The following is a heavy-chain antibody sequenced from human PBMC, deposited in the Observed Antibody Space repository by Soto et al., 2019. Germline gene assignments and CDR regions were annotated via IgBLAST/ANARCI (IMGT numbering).Heavy chain of an antibody. V-gene: IGHV1-58*01. CDR2: IVVGSGNT. CDR1: GFTFTSSA. Sequence: SVKVSCKASGFTFTSSAVQWVRQARGQRLEWIGWIVVGSGNTNYAQKFQERVTITRDMSTSTAYMELSSLRSEDTAVYYCAADGSFPNCSSTSCYDGGADYYYYYGMDVWGQGTTVTVSS. D-gene: IGHD2-2*01. CDR3: AADGSFPNCSSTSCYDGGADYYYYYGMDV. J-gene: IGHJ6*02.